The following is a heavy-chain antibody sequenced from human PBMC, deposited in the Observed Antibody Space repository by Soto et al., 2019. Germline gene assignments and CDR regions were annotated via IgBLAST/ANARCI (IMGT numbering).Heavy chain of an antibody. V-gene: IGHV3-23*04. J-gene: IGHJ5*02. CDR1: GFTFSSYA. CDR3: AKDLRSGSSSWYLRVGWFDP. CDR2: ISGSGGST. D-gene: IGHD6-13*01. Sequence: VQLVESGGGVVQPGRSPRLSCAASGFTFSSYAMHWVRQAPGKGLEWVSAISGSGGSTYYADSVKGRFTISRDNSKNTLYLQMNSLRAEDTAVYYCAKDLRSGSSSWYLRVGWFDPWGQGTLVTVSS.